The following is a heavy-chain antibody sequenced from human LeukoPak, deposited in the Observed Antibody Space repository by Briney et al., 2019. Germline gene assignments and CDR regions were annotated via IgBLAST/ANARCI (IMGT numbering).Heavy chain of an antibody. D-gene: IGHD3-3*01. V-gene: IGHV5-51*01. Sequence: GESLKISCQGSDYTFTSYWIGWVRQMPGKGLEWMGIIYPGDSDTRYSPSFQGQVTISADKSISTAYLQWSSLKASDTAMYYCARQVYDFWSGYPYEYYFDYWGQGTLVTVSS. CDR1: DYTFTSYW. CDR2: IYPGDSDT. CDR3: ARQVYDFWSGYPYEYYFDY. J-gene: IGHJ4*02.